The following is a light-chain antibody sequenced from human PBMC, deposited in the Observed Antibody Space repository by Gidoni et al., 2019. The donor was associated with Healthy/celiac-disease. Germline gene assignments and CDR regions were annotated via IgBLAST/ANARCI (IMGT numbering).Light chain of an antibody. CDR3: QSYDSSLSGFWV. CDR2: GTS. CDR1: SSNIGAGYD. V-gene: IGLV1-40*01. J-gene: IGLJ3*02. Sequence: QSVLTQPPSVSGAPGQRVTISCTGSSSNIGAGYDVHWYQQPTGTAPNLLIYGTSNRPSGVPDRFSGSKSGTSASLAITGLQAEDEADYYCQSYDSSLSGFWVFGGGTKLTVL.